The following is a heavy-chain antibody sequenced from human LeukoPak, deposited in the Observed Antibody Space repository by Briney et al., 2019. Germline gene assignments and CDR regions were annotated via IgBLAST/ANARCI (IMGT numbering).Heavy chain of an antibody. CDR1: GYTFTSYG. CDR3: ARGGYYGVAPSQSDY. D-gene: IGHD4-17*01. Sequence: GASVKVSCKASGYTFTSYGISWVRQAPGQGLEWMGWISAYNGNTNYAQKLQGRVTMTTDTSTSTAYMELRSLRSDDTAVYYCARGGYYGVAPSQSDYWGQGTLVTVSS. J-gene: IGHJ4*02. CDR2: ISAYNGNT. V-gene: IGHV1-18*01.